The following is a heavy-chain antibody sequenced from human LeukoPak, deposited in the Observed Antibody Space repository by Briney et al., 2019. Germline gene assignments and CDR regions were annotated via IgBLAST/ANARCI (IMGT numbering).Heavy chain of an antibody. V-gene: IGHV4-59*01. J-gene: IGHJ4*02. Sequence: SETLSLTCTVSGGSISSYYWSWIRQPPGKGLEWIGYVYSSGSTNYNPSLESRVTISVDTSKNHFSLKLSSVTAADTAVYYCARVSRNTSGWYPDYWGQGTLVTVFS. CDR3: ARVSRNTSGWYPDY. CDR1: GGSISSYY. CDR2: VYSSGST. D-gene: IGHD6-19*01.